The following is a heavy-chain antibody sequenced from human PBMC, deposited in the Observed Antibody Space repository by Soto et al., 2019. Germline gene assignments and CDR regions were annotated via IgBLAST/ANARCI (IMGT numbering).Heavy chain of an antibody. J-gene: IGHJ5*02. CDR3: VRRYCLRSPNLFDP. V-gene: IGHV4-39*01. D-gene: IGHD5-18*01. CDR1: GGSISSSSHY. Sequence: QLQLQESGPGLVKPSETLSLTCTVSGGSISSSSHYWGWIRQPPGKGLEWIGIIYYSGYTLYNPSLEGRVTIAIDTSKNQFTLSLRSLTAADTAVYYCVRRYCLRSPNLFDPWCQGTLVTVSS. CDR2: IYYSGYT.